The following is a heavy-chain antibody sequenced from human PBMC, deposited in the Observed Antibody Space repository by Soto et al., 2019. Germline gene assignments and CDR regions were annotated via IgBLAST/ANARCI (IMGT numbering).Heavy chain of an antibody. CDR1: GGSFSGYY. V-gene: IGHV4-34*01. Sequence: SETLSLTCSVYGGSFSGYYWSWIRQPPGKGLEWIGEINRSGSTNYNPSLKSRVTISVDTSKNQFSLKLSSVTAADTAVYYCARDPRGAAAGTGDYWGQGTLVTVSS. CDR2: INRSGST. J-gene: IGHJ4*02. D-gene: IGHD6-13*01. CDR3: ARDPRGAAAGTGDY.